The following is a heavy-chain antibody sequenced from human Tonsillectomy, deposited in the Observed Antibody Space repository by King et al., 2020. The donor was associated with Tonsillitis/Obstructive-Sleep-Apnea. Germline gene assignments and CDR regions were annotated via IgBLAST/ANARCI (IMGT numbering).Heavy chain of an antibody. CDR3: AQGGPYDYGAPGYYYYYMDV. J-gene: IGHJ6*03. V-gene: IGHV3-23*04. CDR2: ISGGGGPS. D-gene: IGHD4-17*01. CDR1: GFTFSSYA. Sequence: VQLVESGGGLVQPGGSLRLSCAASGFTFSSYAMTWVRQAPGKGLEWVSAISGGGGPSYYADSVKGRFTISRDNSKNTLHLQMNSLRAEDTAVYYCAQGGPYDYGAPGYYYYYMDVWGKGTTVTVSS.